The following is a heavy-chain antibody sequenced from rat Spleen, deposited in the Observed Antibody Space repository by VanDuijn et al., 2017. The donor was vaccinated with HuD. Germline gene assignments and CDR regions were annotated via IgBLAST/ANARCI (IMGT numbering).Heavy chain of an antibody. CDR1: GFSLTSYN. Sequence: QVQLKESGPGLVQPSQTLSLTCTVSGFSLTSYNVHWVRQPTGKGLEWMGIIWTGGSTDYNSALKSRLSISGDTSKGQVFLKTNSLQTEDIATCYCAREGSSGSYDYWGPGVMVTVSS. J-gene: IGHJ2*01. CDR3: AREGSSGSYDY. D-gene: IGHD1-3*01. V-gene: IGHV2-30*01. CDR2: IWTGGST.